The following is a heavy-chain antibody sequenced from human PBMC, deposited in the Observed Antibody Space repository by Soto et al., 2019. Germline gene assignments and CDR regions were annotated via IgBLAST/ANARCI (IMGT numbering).Heavy chain of an antibody. CDR1: GFIFSDYY. CDR3: SRKGDDYDLFDY. D-gene: IGHD4-17*01. Sequence: GGSLRLSCAASGFIFSDYYMAWIRQAPGKGLEWISYISRDGTTIYYADSVRGRLSISRDNAKKSVDLQLNSLRDEDTAIYYCSRKGDDYDLFDYWGQGTLVTVSS. V-gene: IGHV3-11*01. CDR2: ISRDGTTI. J-gene: IGHJ4*02.